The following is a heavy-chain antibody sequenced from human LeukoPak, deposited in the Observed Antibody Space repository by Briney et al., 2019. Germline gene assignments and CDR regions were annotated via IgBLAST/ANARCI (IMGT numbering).Heavy chain of an antibody. CDR3: ARDRGGSKYFDS. D-gene: IGHD3-10*01. V-gene: IGHV3-33*01. CDR2: IWSDGSNK. J-gene: IGHJ4*02. Sequence: GRSLRLSCAASGFTFSTYGMHWVRQAPGKGLEWVAVIWSDGSNKFYAVSVKGRFTISRDNSKNTLFLQMNSLRAEDTALYSCARDRGGSKYFDSWGQGTLVTVSS. CDR1: GFTFSTYG.